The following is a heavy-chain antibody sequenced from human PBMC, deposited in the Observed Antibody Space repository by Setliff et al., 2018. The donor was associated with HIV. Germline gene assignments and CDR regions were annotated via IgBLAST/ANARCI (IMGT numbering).Heavy chain of an antibody. Sequence: GASVKVSCKASGYTFTDYYMHWLRQTPGQGLEWMGWTSGDNVKTTYEQKLQDRLTMTTDTSTSTAFMELRSLSSDDSAVYYCVRDWYCSGGSCSNCFDPWGQGTLVTVSS. CDR3: VRDWYCSGGSCSNCFDP. V-gene: IGHV1-18*04. CDR1: GYTFTDYY. CDR2: TSGDNVKT. D-gene: IGHD2-15*01. J-gene: IGHJ5*02.